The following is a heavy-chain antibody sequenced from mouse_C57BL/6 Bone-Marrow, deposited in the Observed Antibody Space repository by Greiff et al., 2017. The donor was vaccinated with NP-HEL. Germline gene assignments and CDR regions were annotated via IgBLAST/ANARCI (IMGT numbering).Heavy chain of an antibody. Sequence: EVQLQQSGPELVKPGASVKIPCKASGYTFTDYNMDWVKQSHGKSLEWIGDINPNNGGTIYNQKFKGKATLTVDKSSSTAYMELRSLTSEDTAVYYCARTIYEGYYDWYFDVWGTGTTVTVSS. J-gene: IGHJ1*03. CDR3: ARTIYEGYYDWYFDV. CDR1: GYTFTDYN. D-gene: IGHD2-3*01. V-gene: IGHV1-18*01. CDR2: INPNNGGT.